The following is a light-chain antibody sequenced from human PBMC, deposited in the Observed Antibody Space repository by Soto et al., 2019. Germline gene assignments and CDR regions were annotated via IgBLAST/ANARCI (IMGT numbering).Light chain of an antibody. J-gene: IGLJ2*01. CDR1: SSDVGGYNY. CDR2: DVT. Sequence: QSALAQPASVSGSPGQSITISCTGTSSDVGGYNYVCWYQQHPGKAPKLMIYDVTKRPSGVADRFSGSKSGNTASLSISGLQAEDEAYYYCSSYTSSSTVVFGGGTKLTVL. V-gene: IGLV2-14*01. CDR3: SSYTSSSTVV.